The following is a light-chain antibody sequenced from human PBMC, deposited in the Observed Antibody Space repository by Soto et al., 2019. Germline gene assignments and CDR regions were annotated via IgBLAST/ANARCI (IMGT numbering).Light chain of an antibody. CDR1: QSVSSN. CDR2: DAS. V-gene: IGKV3-11*01. Sequence: EIVITHSPATLSVSPGERATLSCRASQSVSSNLAWYQQKPGQAPRLLIYDASNRATGIPARFSGSGSGTDFTLTISSIEPEDVVVEKSQHRRKWTIPCGEGTRLEIK. CDR3: QHRRKWTIP. J-gene: IGKJ5*01.